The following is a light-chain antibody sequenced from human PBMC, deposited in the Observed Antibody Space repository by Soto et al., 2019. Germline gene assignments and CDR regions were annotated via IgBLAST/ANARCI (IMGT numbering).Light chain of an antibody. CDR3: CSYAGTYSYV. J-gene: IGLJ1*01. CDR1: SGDVGGYNF. V-gene: IGLV2-11*01. Sequence: QSVLTQPRSVSGSPGQSVTISCTGTSGDVGGYNFVSWHQHHPGKAPKLIIYDVYKRPSGVPDRFSASKSGNTASLTISGLQAEDEADYYCCSYAGTYSYVFGPGTKGTVL. CDR2: DVY.